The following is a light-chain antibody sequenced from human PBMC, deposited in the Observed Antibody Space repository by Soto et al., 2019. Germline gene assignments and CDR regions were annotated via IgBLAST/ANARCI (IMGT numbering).Light chain of an antibody. J-gene: IGKJ4*01. Sequence: DIQITQSPTSLCSSLLDTVTITCRASQSISSYLNWYQQKPGKAPKLLIYDASNLETGVPSRFSGSGSGTDFTFTIGSLQTEDIATYYCQQYDNLLTFGGGTKVDNK. CDR1: QSISSY. V-gene: IGKV1-33*01. CDR2: DAS. CDR3: QQYDNLLT.